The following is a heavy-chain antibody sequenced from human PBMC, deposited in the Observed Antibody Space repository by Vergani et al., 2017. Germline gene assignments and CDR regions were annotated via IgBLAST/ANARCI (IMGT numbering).Heavy chain of an antibody. CDR2: IVSTGQVK. Sequence: EVLLVESGGNLVQPGGSLRLSCAASGFTFSTHTMNWVRQTPGKGLQWISYIVSTGQVKRYADSVKGRFTISRDNANNALYLQMASLRAEDTGIYYCVRAPRYCREISCTSLDSRGQGTLVTVSS. V-gene: IGHV3-48*03. D-gene: IGHD2-15*01. J-gene: IGHJ4*02. CDR3: VRAPRYCREISCTSLDS. CDR1: GFTFSTHT.